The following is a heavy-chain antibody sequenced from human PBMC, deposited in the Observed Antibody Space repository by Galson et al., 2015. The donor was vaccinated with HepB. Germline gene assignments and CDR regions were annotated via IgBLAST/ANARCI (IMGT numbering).Heavy chain of an antibody. D-gene: IGHD2-15*01. CDR2: INHSGST. J-gene: IGHJ6*02. CDR3: ARGPSIVVVEAARSYYYGMDV. V-gene: IGHV4-34*01. CDR1: GGSFSGYY. Sequence: LSLTCAVYGGSFSGYYWSWIRQPPGTGLEWLGEINHSGSTNYNPSLKSRVTISVDTSKNQFSLKLSSVTAADTAVYYCARGPSIVVVEAARSYYYGMDVWGQGTTVTVSS.